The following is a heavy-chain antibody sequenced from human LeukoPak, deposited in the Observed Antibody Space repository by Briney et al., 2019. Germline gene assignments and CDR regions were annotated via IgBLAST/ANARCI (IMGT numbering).Heavy chain of an antibody. D-gene: IGHD3-22*01. CDR2: IIPIFGTA. CDR3: ARATTDYYDSSGYLLDY. Sequence: GASVKVSCKASGGTFSSYAISWVRQAPGQGLEWMGRIIPIFGTANYAQKFQGRVTITTDESTSTAYMELSSLRSEDTAVYYCARATTDYYDSSGYLLDYWGQGTLVTVSS. J-gene: IGHJ4*02. V-gene: IGHV1-69*05. CDR1: GGTFSSYA.